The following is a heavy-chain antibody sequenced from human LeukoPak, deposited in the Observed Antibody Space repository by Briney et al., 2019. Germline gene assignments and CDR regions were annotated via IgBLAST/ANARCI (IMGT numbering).Heavy chain of an antibody. CDR2: ISAYNGNT. Sequence: GASVKVSCKASGYTFTSYGISWVRQAPGQGLEWMGWISAYNGNTNYAQTLQGRVTMTTDTSTSTAYMELRSLRSDDTAVYYCARVLSTDTMVRGAHYYWGQGTLVTVSS. V-gene: IGHV1-18*01. D-gene: IGHD3-10*01. CDR1: GYTFTSYG. J-gene: IGHJ4*02. CDR3: ARVLSTDTMVRGAHYY.